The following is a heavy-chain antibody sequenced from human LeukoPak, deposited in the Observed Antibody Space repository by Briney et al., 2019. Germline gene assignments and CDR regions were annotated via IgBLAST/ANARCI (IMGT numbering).Heavy chain of an antibody. Sequence: GGSLRLSCAASGFTFSSYAMSWVRQAPGKGLEWVSSISGSGGRTHYADSVRGRFTISRDNSKNTLYLQMNSLRAEDTAVYYCADSGDYYDSSPSGYWGQGTLVTVSS. CDR3: ADSGDYYDSSPSGY. CDR2: ISGSGGRT. V-gene: IGHV3-23*01. J-gene: IGHJ4*02. D-gene: IGHD3-22*01. CDR1: GFTFSSYA.